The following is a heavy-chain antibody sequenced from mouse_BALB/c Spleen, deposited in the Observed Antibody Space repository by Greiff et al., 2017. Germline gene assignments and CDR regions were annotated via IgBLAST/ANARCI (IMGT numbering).Heavy chain of an antibody. Sequence: QVQLQQSGAELVRPGTSVKISCKASGYTFTSYDINWVKQRPGQGLEWIGWIYPGDGSTKYNEKFKGKATLTADKSSSTAYMQLSSLTSENSAVYFCARGGNGNYEGNAMDYWGQGTSVTVSS. CDR2: IYPGDGST. V-gene: IGHV1S56*01. D-gene: IGHD2-1*01. J-gene: IGHJ4*01. CDR3: ARGGNGNYEGNAMDY. CDR1: GYTFTSYD.